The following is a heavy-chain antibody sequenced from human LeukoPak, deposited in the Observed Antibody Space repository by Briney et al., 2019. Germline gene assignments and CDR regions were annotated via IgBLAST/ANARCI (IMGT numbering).Heavy chain of an antibody. CDR3: ARGIVRLKPSDY. CDR1: GGSISSYY. D-gene: IGHD3-22*01. J-gene: IGHJ4*02. Sequence: SETLSLTCTVSGGSISSYYWTWIRQPPGKGLEWIGYITYGGNTNYNPSLKSRVSISVDTSKNQFSLELTSVTAADTAVYYCARGIVRLKPSDYWGQGALVTVSS. V-gene: IGHV4-59*01. CDR2: ITYGGNT.